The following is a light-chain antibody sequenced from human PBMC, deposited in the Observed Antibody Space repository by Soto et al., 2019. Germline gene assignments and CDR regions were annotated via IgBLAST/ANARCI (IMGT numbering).Light chain of an antibody. CDR1: QSVSSY. CDR3: QQCNDWPLIT. J-gene: IGKJ5*01. Sequence: EIVMTQSPATLSVSPGERATLSCRASQSVSSYLAWYQQKPGQAPRLLIYGASTRATGVPARFSGSGSGTEFTLTISSLQSEDCAVYYCQQCNDWPLITFGQGTRLEAK. CDR2: GAS. V-gene: IGKV3-15*01.